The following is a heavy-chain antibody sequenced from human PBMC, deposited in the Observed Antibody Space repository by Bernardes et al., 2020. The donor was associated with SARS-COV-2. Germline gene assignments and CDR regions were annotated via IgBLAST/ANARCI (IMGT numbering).Heavy chain of an antibody. CDR1: GGSFSGYY. CDR2: INHSGST. V-gene: IGHV4-34*01. Sequence: SETLSLTCAVYGGSFSGYYWSWIRQPPGKGLEWIGEINHSGSTNYNPSLKSRVTISVDTSKNQFSLKLSSVTAADTAVYYCARIGYSSGCKDYWGQGTLVTVSS. J-gene: IGHJ4*02. D-gene: IGHD6-19*01. CDR3: ARIGYSSGCKDY.